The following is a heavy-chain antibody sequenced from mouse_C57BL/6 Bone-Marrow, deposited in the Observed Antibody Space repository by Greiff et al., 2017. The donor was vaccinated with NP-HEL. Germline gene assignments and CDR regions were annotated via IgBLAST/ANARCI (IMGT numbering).Heavy chain of an antibody. CDR2: IYPGSGST. CDR3: AIPLYSYGSSPHWYFDV. D-gene: IGHD1-1*01. V-gene: IGHV1-55*01. J-gene: IGHJ1*03. CDR1: GYTFTSYW. Sequence: QVQLQQPGAELVKPGASVKMSCKASGYTFTSYWITWVKQRPGQGLEWIGDIYPGSGSTNYNEKFKSKATLTVDTSSSTAYMQLSSLPSEDSAFYDCAIPLYSYGSSPHWYFDVWGTGTTVTVSS.